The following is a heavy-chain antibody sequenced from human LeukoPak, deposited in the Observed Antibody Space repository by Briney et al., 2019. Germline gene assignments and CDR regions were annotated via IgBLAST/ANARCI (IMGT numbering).Heavy chain of an antibody. CDR2: IYPDDSDT. CDR3: ARRFCSGGSCYSNFDY. D-gene: IGHD2-15*01. Sequence: GESLKISCKGSGYSFTTYWIGWVRQMPGKGLEWMGIIYPDDSDTRYSPSFQGQVTISADKSICTAYLQWSSLKASDTAMYYCARRFCSGGSCYSNFDYWGQGTLVTVSS. J-gene: IGHJ4*02. V-gene: IGHV5-51*01. CDR1: GYSFTTYW.